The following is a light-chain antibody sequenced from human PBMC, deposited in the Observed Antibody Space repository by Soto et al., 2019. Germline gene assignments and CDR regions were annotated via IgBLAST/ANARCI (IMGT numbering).Light chain of an antibody. Sequence: DIQMTQSPSSLSASVGDRVTFTCRASQDISQFLAWYQQRPGKVPRLLIYYATNLQSGVPSRFSGSGSGTDLNLTISSLQPEDVATYYCQQYTKDTPGTFGQGTKV. CDR2: YAT. V-gene: IGKV1-27*01. J-gene: IGKJ1*01. CDR1: QDISQF. CDR3: QQYTKDTPGT.